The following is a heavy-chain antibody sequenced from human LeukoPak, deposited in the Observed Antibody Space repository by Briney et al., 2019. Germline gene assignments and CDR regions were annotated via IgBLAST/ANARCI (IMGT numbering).Heavy chain of an antibody. V-gene: IGHV3-7*01. CDR2: IKQDGSEK. CDR3: ARGYENYYGSTYYFDY. D-gene: IGHD3-10*01. CDR1: GFTFSSYW. Sequence: PGGSLRLSCAASGFTFSSYWMSWVRQAPGKGLEWEANIKQDGSEKYYVDSVKGRFTISRDNAKNSLYLQMNSLRAEDTAVYYCARGYENYYGSTYYFDYWGQGTLVAVSS. J-gene: IGHJ4*02.